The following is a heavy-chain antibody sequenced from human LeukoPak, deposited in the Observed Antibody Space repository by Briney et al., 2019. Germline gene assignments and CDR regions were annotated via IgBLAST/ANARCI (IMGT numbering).Heavy chain of an antibody. J-gene: IGHJ4*02. D-gene: IGHD6-19*01. CDR3: ARSIAVAGTQVFDY. CDR1: GGTFSSYA. CDR2: TIPILGIA. Sequence: SVKVSCKASGGTFSSYAISWVRQAPGQGLEWMGRTIPILGIANYAQKFQGRVTITADKSTSTAYMELSSLRSEDTAVYYCARSIAVAGTQVFDYWGQGTLVTVSS. V-gene: IGHV1-69*04.